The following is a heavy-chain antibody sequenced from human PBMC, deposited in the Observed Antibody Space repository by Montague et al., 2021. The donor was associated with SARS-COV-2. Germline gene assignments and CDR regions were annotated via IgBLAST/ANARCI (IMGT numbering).Heavy chain of an antibody. J-gene: IGHJ5*02. CDR3: ARLKVAPNGGWNWFDP. CDR2: IYNGGSI. CDR1: GGSISNYF. D-gene: IGHD6-19*01. Sequence: SETLSLTCSVSGGSISNYFWSWIRQTPGKGLEWIGYIYNGGSIDYNPSLKSRVTISIDRSKNQFSLNLDSVTAADTAVYYCARLKVAPNGGWNWFDPWGQGILVTVSS. V-gene: IGHV4-59*12.